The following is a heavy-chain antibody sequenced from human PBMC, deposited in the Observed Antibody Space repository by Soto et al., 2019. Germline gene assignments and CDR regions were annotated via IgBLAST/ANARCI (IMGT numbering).Heavy chain of an antibody. CDR1: GFTFSSYA. CDR3: AKGFADGMDV. J-gene: IGHJ6*02. D-gene: IGHD3-10*01. Sequence: SLRLSCAASGFTFSSYAMSWVRQAPGKGLEWVSAISGSGGSTYYADSVKGRFTISRDNXXXXLXLXMXSLXXEDTAVYYCAKGFADGMDVWGQGTTVTVSS. CDR2: ISGSGGST. V-gene: IGHV3-23*01.